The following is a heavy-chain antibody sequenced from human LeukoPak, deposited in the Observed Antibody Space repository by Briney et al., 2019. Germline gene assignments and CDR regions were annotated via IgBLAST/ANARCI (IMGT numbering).Heavy chain of an antibody. Sequence: SETLSLTCTVSGGSLSSYYWSRIRQPPGKGLAWIGYIYYSGSTNYNPSLKSRVTISVDTSKNQFSLQLSSLTAADTAVYYCARGLLNYDFWSGFDPWGQGTLVTVFS. CDR3: ARGLLNYDFWSGFDP. CDR2: IYYSGST. V-gene: IGHV4-59*01. D-gene: IGHD3-3*01. J-gene: IGHJ5*02. CDR1: GGSLSSYY.